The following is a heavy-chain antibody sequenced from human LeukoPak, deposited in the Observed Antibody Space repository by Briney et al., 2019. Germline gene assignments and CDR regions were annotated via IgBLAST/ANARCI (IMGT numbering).Heavy chain of an antibody. CDR1: GFTFADYG. V-gene: IGHV3-20*04. CDR2: INWSGDNT. Sequence: GGSLRLSCEDSGFTFADYGLSWVRQAPRKGLEWVAGINWSGDNTFYADSVKGRLTISRDNTKKTLYLQMNNLRGEDTATYYCARDLSSNWNNLAYWGQGTLVTVSS. J-gene: IGHJ4*02. D-gene: IGHD1/OR15-1a*01. CDR3: ARDLSSNWNNLAY.